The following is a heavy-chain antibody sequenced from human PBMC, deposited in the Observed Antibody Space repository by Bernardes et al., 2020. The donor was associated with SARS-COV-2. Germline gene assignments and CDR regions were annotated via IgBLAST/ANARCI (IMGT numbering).Heavy chain of an antibody. V-gene: IGHV4-39*01. J-gene: IGHJ5*02. D-gene: IGHD3-3*01. CDR3: ARRFNWFDP. CDR1: GGSMSSSSYY. CDR2: IYYTGST. Sequence: SETLSLTCTVSGGSMSSSSYYWDWIRQTPGKGLEWFGCIYYTGSTYYNPSLKSRVTMSVDTSKNRFSLKLSSVTAADTAVYYCARRFNWFDPWGQGTLVTVSS.